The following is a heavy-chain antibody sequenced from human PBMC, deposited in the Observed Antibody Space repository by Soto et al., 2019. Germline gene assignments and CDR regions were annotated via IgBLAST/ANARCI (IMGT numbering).Heavy chain of an antibody. CDR2: IYYSGST. V-gene: IGHV4-59*12. CDR1: GGSIRSYY. CDR3: AREREVRGVRHYYYGMDV. D-gene: IGHD3-10*01. J-gene: IGHJ6*02. Sequence: SETLSLTSTVSGGSIRSYYWSWIRQPPGKGLEWIGYIYYSGSTNYNPSLKSRVTISVDTSKNQFSLKLSSVTAADTAVYYCAREREVRGVRHYYYGMDVWGQGTTVTVSS.